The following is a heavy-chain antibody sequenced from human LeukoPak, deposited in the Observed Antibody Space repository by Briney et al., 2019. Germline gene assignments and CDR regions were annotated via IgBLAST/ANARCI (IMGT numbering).Heavy chain of an antibody. CDR3: ARERYYDSSGYYYDGLHY. J-gene: IGHJ4*02. V-gene: IGHV4-34*01. CDR1: GGSFSGYY. D-gene: IGHD3-22*01. Sequence: SETLSLTCAVYGGSFSGYYWSWIRQPPGKGLEWIGEINHSGSTNYNPSLKSRVTISVDTSKNQSSLKLSSVTAADTAVYYCARERYYDSSGYYYDGLHYWGQGTLVTVSP. CDR2: INHSGST.